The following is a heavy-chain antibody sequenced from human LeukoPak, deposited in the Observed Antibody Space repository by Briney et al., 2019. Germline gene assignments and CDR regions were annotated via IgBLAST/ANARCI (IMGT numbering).Heavy chain of an antibody. D-gene: IGHD3-22*01. J-gene: IGHJ4*02. CDR2: ISSSSSYI. V-gene: IGHV3-21*01. Sequence: GGSLRLSCAASGFTFSSYSMNWVRQAPGKGLEWVSSISSSSSYIYYADSVKGRFTISRDNAKNSLYLQMNSLRAEDTAVYYCARDTHYYDSSGYSDDNWGQGTLVTVSS. CDR3: ARDTHYYDSSGYSDDN. CDR1: GFTFSSYS.